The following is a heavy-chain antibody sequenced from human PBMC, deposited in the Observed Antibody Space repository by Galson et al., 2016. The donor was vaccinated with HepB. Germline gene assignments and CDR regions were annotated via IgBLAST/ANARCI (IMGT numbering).Heavy chain of an antibody. CDR3: ATPYYDFWSGYNPFDY. V-gene: IGHV3-30*03. CDR2: ISYDGTKK. J-gene: IGHJ4*02. CDR1: GFPFSNYG. Sequence: SLRLSCAATGFPFSNYGMHWGRQAPGKGLEWAAVISYDGTKKYYADSVKGRFTISRDNSKNTLYLQMNSLRAEDTAVYYCATPYYDFWSGYNPFDYWGQGTLVTVSS. D-gene: IGHD3-3*01.